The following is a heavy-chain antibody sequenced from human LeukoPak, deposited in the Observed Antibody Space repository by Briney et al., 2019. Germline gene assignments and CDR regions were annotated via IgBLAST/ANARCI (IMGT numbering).Heavy chain of an antibody. CDR1: GFTFSDYY. J-gene: IGHJ4*02. D-gene: IGHD4-23*01. Sequence: QAGGSLRLSCAASGFTFSDYYMSWIRQAPGKGLEWVANIKQDGSDKYYVDSVKGRFTISRDNAKNSLYLQMNSLRAEDTAVYYCARKTVVGSYFDYWGQGTPVTVSS. V-gene: IGHV3-7*03. CDR3: ARKTVVGSYFDY. CDR2: IKQDGSDK.